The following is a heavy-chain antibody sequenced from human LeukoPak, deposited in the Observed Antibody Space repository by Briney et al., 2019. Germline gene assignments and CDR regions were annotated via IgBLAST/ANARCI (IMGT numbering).Heavy chain of an antibody. V-gene: IGHV3-23*01. CDR3: AKDPYSSGPYNWFDP. CDR1: GFTFSNHG. CDR2: ISPSGDIT. Sequence: GGSLRLSCAASGFTFSNHGMNWVRQAPGKGLEWVSGISPSGDITYYADSVKGLFTISRDNSKNTLYLQMNRLRAEDTAVYYCAKDPYSSGPYNWFDPWGQGTLVTVSS. J-gene: IGHJ5*02. D-gene: IGHD6-19*01.